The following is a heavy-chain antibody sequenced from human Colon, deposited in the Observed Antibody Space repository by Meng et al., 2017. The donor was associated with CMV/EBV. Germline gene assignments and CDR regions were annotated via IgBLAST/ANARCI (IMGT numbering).Heavy chain of an antibody. CDR2: IRFDEKNK. CDR1: RFSFSFYG. J-gene: IGHJ5*02. CDR3: AKDRAFGGSSPGNIGA. V-gene: IGHV3-30*02. D-gene: IGHD2/OR15-2a*01. Sequence: GESLKISCAASRFSFSFYGMHWVRQAPGKGLGWVTFIRFDEKNKFYADSVKGRFAISRDNSKNMVYLQMNSLSSEDTGVYYCAKDRAFGGSSPGNIGAWGQGTPVTSPQ.